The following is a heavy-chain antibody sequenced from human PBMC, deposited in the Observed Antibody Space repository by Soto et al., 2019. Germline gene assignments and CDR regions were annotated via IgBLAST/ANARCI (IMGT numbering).Heavy chain of an antibody. V-gene: IGHV4-31*03. CDR1: GGSISSGGYY. CDR3: ARVGISSSDAFDI. J-gene: IGHJ3*02. Sequence: SETLSLTCSVSGGSISSGGYYWSWIRQLPGKDLEWIGYIYHSGNTYYNSSLKSRLTISVDTSRNQFSLKLTSVTAADTAVYYCARVGISSSDAFDIWGQGTMVTVSS. D-gene: IGHD6-6*01. CDR2: IYHSGNT.